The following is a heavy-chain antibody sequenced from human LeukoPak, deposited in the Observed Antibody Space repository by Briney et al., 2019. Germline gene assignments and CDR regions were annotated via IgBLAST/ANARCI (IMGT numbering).Heavy chain of an antibody. CDR2: IYTSGST. V-gene: IGHV4-4*07. CDR3: ARARSGWTRARYYYYGMDV. J-gene: IGHJ6*02. CDR1: GGSISSYY. D-gene: IGHD6-19*01. Sequence: SETLSLTCTVSGGSISSYYRSWIRQPAGKGLEWIGRIYTSGSTNYNPSLKSRVTMSVDTSKNQFSLKLSSVTAADTAVYYCARARSGWTRARYYYYGMDVWGQGTTVTVSS.